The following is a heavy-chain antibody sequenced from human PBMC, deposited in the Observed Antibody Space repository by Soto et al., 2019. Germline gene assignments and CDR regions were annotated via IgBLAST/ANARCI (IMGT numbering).Heavy chain of an antibody. V-gene: IGHV4-61*01. Sequence: QVQLQESGPGLVKPSETLSLTCTVSGGSVSSESHYWSWIRQTPGKGLEWIGYIYYTGSTNYNPSLKGRVTMSVDTSRDQVSLRLRSVTRADTAVYYCARDQYDFRSGSYYYDTEVCGQGTKVTGSS. CDR3: ARDQYDFRSGSYYYDTEV. CDR2: IYYTGST. J-gene: IGHJ6*02. D-gene: IGHD3-3*01. CDR1: GGSVSSESHY.